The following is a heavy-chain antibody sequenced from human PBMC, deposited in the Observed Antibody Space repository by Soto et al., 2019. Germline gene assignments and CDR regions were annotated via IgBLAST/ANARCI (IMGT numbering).Heavy chain of an antibody. Sequence: PGGSLRLSCAASGFTFSDHYISWIRQAPGEGLEWISYMTPSGSSSSYADSVRGRFTISRDNAKNSLYLQMNSLRGDDTAVDYCASELSGNYFAFDVGGQGTMVTVSS. V-gene: IGHV3-11*01. D-gene: IGHD1-26*01. CDR2: MTPSGSSS. J-gene: IGHJ3*01. CDR3: ASELSGNYFAFDV. CDR1: GFTFSDHY.